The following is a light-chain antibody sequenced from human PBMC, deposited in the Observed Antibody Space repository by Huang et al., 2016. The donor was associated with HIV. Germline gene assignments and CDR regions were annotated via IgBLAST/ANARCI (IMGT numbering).Light chain of an antibody. CDR1: QDSSNY. V-gene: IGKV1-9*01. CDR2: GAS. CDR3: QQFNTFL. Sequence: IQLTQSPSSLSASVGDRLTITCRASQDSSNYLAWYQQKPGKAPNLLIYGASTLQSGVPSRFSGRGSGTVFILTISNLQPEDFATYYCQQFNTFLFGSGTKVDVK. J-gene: IGKJ3*01.